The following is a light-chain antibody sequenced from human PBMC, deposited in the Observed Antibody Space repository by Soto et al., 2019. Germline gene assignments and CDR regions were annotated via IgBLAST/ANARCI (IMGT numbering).Light chain of an antibody. V-gene: IGKV3-15*01. CDR2: GAS. J-gene: IGKJ2*01. CDR3: QQYNNRYT. Sequence: EIVMTQSPATLSVSPGERVTLSCRASQSISSNLAWYQQKPGQAPRLLISGASTRATGIPARFSASGSGTQFTLTISSLQSEDFAVYYCQQYNNRYTFGQGTKLEIK. CDR1: QSISSN.